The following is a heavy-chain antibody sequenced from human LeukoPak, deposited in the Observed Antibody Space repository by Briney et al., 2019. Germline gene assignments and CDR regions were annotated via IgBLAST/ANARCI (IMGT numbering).Heavy chain of an antibody. CDR3: ATMQWLEGVDWFDP. CDR2: IRYDESNK. V-gene: IGHV3-30*02. Sequence: GGSLRLSCAASGFIFSNYGMHWVRQAPGKGLEWVAFIRYDESNKFYADSVKGRFTISRDNSKNILFLQMNSLRAEDTAVYYCATMQWLEGVDWFDPWGQGTLVTVPS. J-gene: IGHJ5*02. D-gene: IGHD6-19*01. CDR1: GFIFSNYG.